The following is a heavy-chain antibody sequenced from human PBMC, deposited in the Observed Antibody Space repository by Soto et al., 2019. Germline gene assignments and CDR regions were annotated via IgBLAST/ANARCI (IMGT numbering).Heavy chain of an antibody. D-gene: IGHD6-19*01. CDR3: ARGGKAVAFGY. Sequence: SETRSLSCTVSAGGISMCYWRWIRQPPGKGLEWIGYISYSGSTNYNPSLKSRVTISVATSKNQFSLKLSSATAADTAVYYCARGGKAVAFGYWGQGTLVTVSS. V-gene: IGHV4-59*01. J-gene: IGHJ4*02. CDR2: ISYSGST. CDR1: AGGISMCY.